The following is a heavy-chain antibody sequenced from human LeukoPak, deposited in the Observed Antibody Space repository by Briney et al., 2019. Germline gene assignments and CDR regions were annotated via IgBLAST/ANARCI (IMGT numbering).Heavy chain of an antibody. CDR3: AKEGGPARPGLDS. J-gene: IGHJ4*02. CDR1: GASMSSHY. D-gene: IGHD6-6*01. V-gene: IGHV4-59*11. Sequence: SETLSLTCTVSGASMSSHYWTWMRQDPGTGLEWIGNIYHTGSTYYNPALESRVSISLDTSNNQFSLKLTSVTAADTAVYYCAKEGGPARPGLDSWGQGTLVTVSS. CDR2: IYHTGST.